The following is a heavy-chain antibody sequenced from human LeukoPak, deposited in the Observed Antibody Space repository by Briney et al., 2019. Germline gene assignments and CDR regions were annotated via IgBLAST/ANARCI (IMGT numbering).Heavy chain of an antibody. Sequence: GGSLRLSCAASGFSFSSYWMHWVRQAPGKGLVWVSRISNDGSSTSNADSVKGRFTISRDNAKNTLYPQMDSLRAEDTAVYYCSRDRDRRYYMDVWGKGTTVTVSS. V-gene: IGHV3-74*01. J-gene: IGHJ6*03. D-gene: IGHD3-22*01. CDR2: ISNDGSST. CDR3: SRDRDRRYYMDV. CDR1: GFSFSSYW.